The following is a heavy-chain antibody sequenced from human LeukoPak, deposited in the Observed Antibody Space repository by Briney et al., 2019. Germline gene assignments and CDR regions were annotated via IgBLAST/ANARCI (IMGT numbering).Heavy chain of an antibody. CDR1: GGSISSGGYY. V-gene: IGHV4-31*03. J-gene: IGHJ3*02. D-gene: IGHD3-16*01. CDR2: IYYSGST. Sequence: SETLSLTCTVSGGSISSGGYYWSWIRQHPGRGLEWIGYIYYSGSTYYNPSLKSRVTISVDTSKNQFSLKLSSVTAADTAVYYCARDHHDSRAFDIWGQGTMVTVSS. CDR3: ARDHHDSRAFDI.